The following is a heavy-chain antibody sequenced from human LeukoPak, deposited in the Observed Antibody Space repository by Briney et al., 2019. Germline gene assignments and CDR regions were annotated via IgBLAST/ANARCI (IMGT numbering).Heavy chain of an antibody. V-gene: IGHV4-34*01. Sequence: GSLRLSCAASGFTFSSYAMSWIRQPPGKGLEWIGEIDHSGSTNYNPSLKSRVTISVDTPKNQFSLKLSSVTAADTAVYYCARGGDSSGWYGYYYYGMDVWGQGTTVTVSS. J-gene: IGHJ6*02. CDR2: IDHSGST. D-gene: IGHD6-19*01. CDR3: ARGGDSSGWYGYYYYGMDV. CDR1: GFTFSSYA.